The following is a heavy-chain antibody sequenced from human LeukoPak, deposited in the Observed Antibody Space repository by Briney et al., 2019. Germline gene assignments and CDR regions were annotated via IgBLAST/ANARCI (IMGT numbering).Heavy chain of an antibody. CDR2: ISAYSANT. Sequence: ASVKVSCKASGYRFNIYGINWVRQAPGQGLEWMGWISAYSANTYYAQNFQGRVTMTRDTSTSTAYMELWSLRSDDTAVYYCARDFVRGSERVMGVDYWGQGTLVTVSS. CDR3: ARDFVRGSERVMGVDY. D-gene: IGHD3-16*01. V-gene: IGHV1-18*01. CDR1: GYRFNIYG. J-gene: IGHJ4*02.